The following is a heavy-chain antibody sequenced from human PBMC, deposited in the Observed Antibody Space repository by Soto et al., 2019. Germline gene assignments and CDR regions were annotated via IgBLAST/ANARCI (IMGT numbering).Heavy chain of an antibody. CDR3: ARGSLTGYFLGVEFDY. D-gene: IGHD3-9*01. Sequence: QVQLQESGPGLVKPSQTLSLTCTVSGGSISSGGYYWSWIRQHPGKGLEWIGYIYYSGSTYYNPSLKSRVTISVDTSKIQFSLKLSSVTAADTAVYYCARGSLTGYFLGVEFDYWGQGTLVTVSS. CDR2: IYYSGST. CDR1: GGSISSGGYY. V-gene: IGHV4-31*03. J-gene: IGHJ4*02.